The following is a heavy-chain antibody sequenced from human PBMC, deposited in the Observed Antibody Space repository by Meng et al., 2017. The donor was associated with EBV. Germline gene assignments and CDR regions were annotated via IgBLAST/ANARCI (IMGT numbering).Heavy chain of an antibody. V-gene: IGHV1-69*06. CDR2: IIPIFGTA. CDR3: ARAEIAAAGRLDY. J-gene: IGHJ4*02. D-gene: IGHD6-13*01. Sequence: QGPLVQAVAEVKKPGSSVKVACKASGGTFSSYAISWVRQAPGQGLEWMGGIIPIFGTANYAQKFQGRVTITADKSTSTAYMELSSLRSEDTAVYYCARAEIAAAGRLDYWGQGILVTVSS. CDR1: GGTFSSYA.